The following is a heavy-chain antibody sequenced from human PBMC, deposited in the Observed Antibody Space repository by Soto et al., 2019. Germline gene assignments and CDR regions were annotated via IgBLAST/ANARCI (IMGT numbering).Heavy chain of an antibody. CDR1: GFTFSNSA. J-gene: IGHJ4*02. CDR2: ISSSAATT. CDR3: EKRQRLIIEHMVS. D-gene: IGHD3-10*01. V-gene: IGHV3-23*01. Sequence: GGSLRLSCAASGFTFSNSAMSWVRQAPGKGLEWVSGISSSAATTYYADSVKGRFTISRDTSKNTLFLQMNSLRTEDTAVSYTEKRQRLIIEHMVSGAQGALVTVSS.